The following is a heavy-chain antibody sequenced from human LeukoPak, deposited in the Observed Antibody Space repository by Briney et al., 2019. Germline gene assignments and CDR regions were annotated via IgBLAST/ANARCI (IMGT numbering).Heavy chain of an antibody. V-gene: IGHV3-53*01. Sequence: GSLRLPCAASEFTVSSNYMTWVRQAPGKGLEWVSVIYSGGSTYYADSVQGRFTISRDDSKNTLYLQMNGLRAEDTAVYYCARDATMVRGVTRYYYGMDVWGQGTTVTVSS. D-gene: IGHD3-10*01. CDR3: ARDATMVRGVTRYYYGMDV. J-gene: IGHJ6*02. CDR1: EFTVSSNY. CDR2: IYSGGST.